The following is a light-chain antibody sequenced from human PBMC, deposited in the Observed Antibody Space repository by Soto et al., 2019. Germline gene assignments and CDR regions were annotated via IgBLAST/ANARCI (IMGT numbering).Light chain of an antibody. J-gene: IGLJ1*01. CDR1: SSDIGGHNY. CDR3: SSYTRRSTYV. Sequence: QSALTQPASVSGSPGQAITISCTGTSSDIGGHNYVSWYQQHPGKAPKLMIFDVNNRPSGISNRFSASKSDNTASLTISGLQADDEADYYCSSYTRRSTYVFGTGTKLTVL. V-gene: IGLV2-14*03. CDR2: DVN.